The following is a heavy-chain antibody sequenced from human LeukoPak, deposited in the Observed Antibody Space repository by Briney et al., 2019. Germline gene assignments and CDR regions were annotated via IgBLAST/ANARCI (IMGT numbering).Heavy chain of an antibody. V-gene: IGHV4-34*01. CDR3: ASSRAYSNSLWYYYMDV. CDR1: GESLSGYY. J-gene: IGHJ6*03. Sequence: SETLSLTCAVYGESLSGYYWSWIRQPPGKGLERIAEINHSGTTNYNASLNSRVTISLDTSKNQFSLELTSVTAADTAVYYCASSRAYSNSLWYYYMDVWGKGTTVTVSS. CDR2: INHSGTT. D-gene: IGHD2-2*01.